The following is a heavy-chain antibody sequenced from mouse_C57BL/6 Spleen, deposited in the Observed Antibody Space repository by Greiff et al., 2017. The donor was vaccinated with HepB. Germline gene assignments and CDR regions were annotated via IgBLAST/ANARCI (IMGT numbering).Heavy chain of an antibody. CDR1: GFSLTSYG. Sequence: QVQLQQSGPGLVQPSQSLSITCTVSGFSLTSYGIHWVRQSPGKGLEWLGVIWSCGITDYNAAFISRLSISKDNSKSQVFFKMNSLQADDTAIYFCARESGEMSAMDYWGQGTSVTVSS. V-gene: IGHV2-2*01. CDR3: ARESGEMSAMDY. CDR2: IWSCGIT. D-gene: IGHD3-1*01. J-gene: IGHJ4*01.